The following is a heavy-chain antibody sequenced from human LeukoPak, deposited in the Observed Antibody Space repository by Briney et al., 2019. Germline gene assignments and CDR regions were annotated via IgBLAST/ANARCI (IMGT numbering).Heavy chain of an antibody. CDR2: IYYSGST. V-gene: IGHV4-39*07. CDR1: GGSISSSSYY. J-gene: IGHJ4*02. Sequence: TPSETLSLTCTVSGGSISSSSYYWGWIRQPPGKGLEWIGSIYYSGSTYYNPSLKSRVTISVDTSKNQFSLKLSSVTAADTAVYYCARGSYSSSWYFDYWGQGTLVTVSS. D-gene: IGHD6-13*01. CDR3: ARGSYSSSWYFDY.